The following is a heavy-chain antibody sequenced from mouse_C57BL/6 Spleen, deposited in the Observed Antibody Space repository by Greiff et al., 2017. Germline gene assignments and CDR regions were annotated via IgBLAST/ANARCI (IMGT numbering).Heavy chain of an antibody. Sequence: VQLQQPGAELVKPGASVKMSCKASGYTFTSYWITWVKQRPGQGLEWIGDIYPGSGSTNYNEKFKSKATLTVDTSSSTAYMQLSSLTSEDSAVYYCARETSGIYYGSSYGYAMDYWGQGTSVTVSS. V-gene: IGHV1-55*01. CDR2: IYPGSGST. CDR1: GYTFTSYW. D-gene: IGHD1-1*01. CDR3: ARETSGIYYGSSYGYAMDY. J-gene: IGHJ4*01.